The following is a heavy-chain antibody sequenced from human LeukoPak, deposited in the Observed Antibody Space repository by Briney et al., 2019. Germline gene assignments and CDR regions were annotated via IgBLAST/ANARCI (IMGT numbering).Heavy chain of an antibody. V-gene: IGHV4-38-2*02. CDR3: ARGYCSSTSCNQMVLDNWFDP. J-gene: IGHJ5*02. CDR1: GYSISSGYY. CDR2: IYHSGST. Sequence: SETLSLTCTVSGYSISSGYYWGWIRQPPGKGLEWIGSIYHSGSTYYNPSLKSRVTISVDTSKNQFSLKLSSVTAADTAVYYCARGYCSSTSCNQMVLDNWFDPWGQGTLVTVSS. D-gene: IGHD2-2*01.